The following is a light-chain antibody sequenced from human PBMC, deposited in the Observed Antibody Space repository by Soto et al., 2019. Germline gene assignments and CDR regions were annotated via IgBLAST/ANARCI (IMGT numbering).Light chain of an antibody. Sequence: IVMTQSPATLSVSLGERATLSCRASQSVNIYLAWYQQKPGQAPRLLIYDATNRATGIPARFSGSGSGTDFTLTISNLEPEDFAVYYCHQHSHWPPWTFGQGTKVEIK. CDR3: HQHSHWPPWT. CDR2: DAT. V-gene: IGKV3-11*01. CDR1: QSVNIY. J-gene: IGKJ1*01.